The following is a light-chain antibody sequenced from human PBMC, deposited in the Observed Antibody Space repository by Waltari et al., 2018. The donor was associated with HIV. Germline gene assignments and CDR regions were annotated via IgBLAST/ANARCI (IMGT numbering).Light chain of an antibody. CDR1: RSNIGRKT. V-gene: IGLV1-44*01. J-gene: IGLJ3*02. CDR2: NDN. CDR3: SSWDDRLNGQGV. Sequence: QSVLTQPPSASGTPGQRVTISCSGTRSNIGRKTVNCYQLLPGTAPKLLIYNDNERPSGVPGRFSGSRSGASASLAISGLQPEDEADYYCSSWDDRLNGQGVFGGGTKLTVL.